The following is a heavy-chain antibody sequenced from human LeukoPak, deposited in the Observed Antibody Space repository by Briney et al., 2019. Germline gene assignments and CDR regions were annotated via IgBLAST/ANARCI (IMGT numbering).Heavy chain of an antibody. Sequence: GGSLRVSCAASGFTFSSYSMNWVRQAPGKGMECVSSISSSSSYIYYADSVKGRFTISRDNAKNTLYLQLNSLRADDTAVYYCARGLSYAVAYGDYWGQGTLVTVSS. CDR1: GFTFSSYS. CDR2: ISSSSSYI. D-gene: IGHD6-19*01. J-gene: IGHJ4*02. CDR3: ARGLSYAVAYGDY. V-gene: IGHV3-21*01.